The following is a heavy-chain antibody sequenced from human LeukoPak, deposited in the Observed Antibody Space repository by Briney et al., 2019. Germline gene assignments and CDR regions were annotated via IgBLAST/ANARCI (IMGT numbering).Heavy chain of an antibody. D-gene: IGHD6-13*01. J-gene: IGHJ4*02. CDR3: ARVVAAAGSWIDY. V-gene: IGHV4-34*01. CDR1: GGSFSGYY. Sequence: PSETLSLTCAVYGGSFSGYYWSWIRQPPGKGLEWIGEINHSGSTNYNPSLKSRVTISVDTSKNQFSLKLSSVTAADTAVYYCARVVAAAGSWIDYWGQGTLVTVSS. CDR2: INHSGST.